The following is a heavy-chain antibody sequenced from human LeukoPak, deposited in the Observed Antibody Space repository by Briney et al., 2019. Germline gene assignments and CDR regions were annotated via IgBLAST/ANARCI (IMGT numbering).Heavy chain of an antibody. V-gene: IGHV3-23*01. CDR2: ISGSGGST. D-gene: IGHD6-13*01. J-gene: IGHJ4*02. Sequence: GGSLRLSCAASGFTFSSYSMSWVRQAPGKGLEWISAISGSGGSTYYADSVKGRFTISRDNSNNTLYLQMNSLRAEDTAVYYCLGSRIAEPGAFRLDYWGQGTLVTVSS. CDR3: LGSRIAEPGAFRLDY. CDR1: GFTFSSYS.